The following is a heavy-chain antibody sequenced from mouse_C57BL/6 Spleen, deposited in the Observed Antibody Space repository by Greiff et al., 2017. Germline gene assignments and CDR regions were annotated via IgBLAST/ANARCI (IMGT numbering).Heavy chain of an antibody. Sequence: EVQRVESGGGLVKPGGSLKLSCAASGFTFSSYAMSWVRQTPEKRLEWVATISDGGSYTYYPDNVKGRFTISRDNAKNNLYLQMSHRKSEDTAMYNCARKGTTDYYAMDYWGQGTSVTVSS. CDR1: GFTFSSYA. V-gene: IGHV5-4*01. CDR2: ISDGGSYT. J-gene: IGHJ4*01. D-gene: IGHD1-1*01. CDR3: ARKGTTDYYAMDY.